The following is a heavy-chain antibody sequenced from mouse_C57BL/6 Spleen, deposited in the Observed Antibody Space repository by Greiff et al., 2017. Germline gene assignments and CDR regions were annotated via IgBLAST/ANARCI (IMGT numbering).Heavy chain of an antibody. J-gene: IGHJ3*01. CDR3: AREIYYDYDTFAY. D-gene: IGHD2-4*01. Sequence: EVQLVESGGGLVKPGGSLKLSCAASGFTFSSYAMSWVRQTPEKRLEWVATISDGGSYTYYPDNVKGRFTISRDNAKNNLYLQMSHLKSEDTAMYYCAREIYYDYDTFAYWGQGTLVTVSA. CDR1: GFTFSSYA. CDR2: ISDGGSYT. V-gene: IGHV5-4*01.